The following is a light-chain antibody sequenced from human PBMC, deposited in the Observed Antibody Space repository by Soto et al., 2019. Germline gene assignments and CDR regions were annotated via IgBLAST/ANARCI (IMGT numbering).Light chain of an antibody. CDR2: EVN. V-gene: IGLV2-8*01. CDR1: SSDVGGYNY. Sequence: QSALTQPPSASGSPGQSVTISCTGTSSDVGGYNYVSWYQQHPGKAPKLTIYEVNKRPSGVPDRFSGSKSGNTASLTVSGLQAEDEADYYCQVWDSSSDHWVFGGGTKLTVL. CDR3: QVWDSSSDHWV. J-gene: IGLJ3*02.